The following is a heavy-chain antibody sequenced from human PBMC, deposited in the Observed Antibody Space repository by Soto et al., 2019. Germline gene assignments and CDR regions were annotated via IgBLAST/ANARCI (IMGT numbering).Heavy chain of an antibody. CDR1: GFTFSSYA. D-gene: IGHD6-19*01. J-gene: IGHJ4*02. V-gene: IGHV3-23*01. CDR3: AKGPLGAVAGTERYFDS. Sequence: EVQLLESGGGLVQPGGSLRLSCAPSGFTFSSYAMNWVRQAPGKGLEWVAAITLSGGTRYYTDSVKGRFTISRDNSKNTLYLQMNSLRAEDTALYYCAKGPLGAVAGTERYFDSWGQGTLVTVSS. CDR2: ITLSGGTR.